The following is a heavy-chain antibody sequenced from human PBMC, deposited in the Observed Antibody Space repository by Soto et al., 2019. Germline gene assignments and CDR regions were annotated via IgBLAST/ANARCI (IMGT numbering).Heavy chain of an antibody. Sequence: KQSQTLSLTCTVSGGSISSYYWSWIRQPPGKGLEWIGYIYYSGSTNYNPSLKSRVTISVDTSKNQFSLKLSSVTAADTAVYYCASSNWAQEGDAFDIWGQGTMVTVSS. CDR2: IYYSGST. D-gene: IGHD1-1*01. CDR3: ASSNWAQEGDAFDI. V-gene: IGHV4-59*01. CDR1: GGSISSYY. J-gene: IGHJ3*02.